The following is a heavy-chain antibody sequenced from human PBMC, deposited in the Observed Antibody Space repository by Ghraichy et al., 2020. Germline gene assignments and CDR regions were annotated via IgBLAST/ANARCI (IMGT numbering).Heavy chain of an antibody. CDR1: GGSISSGDYY. CDR3: ARTVENTPIGYCSGGSCPGGWFDP. J-gene: IGHJ5*02. V-gene: IGHV4-30-4*01. CDR2: IYYSGST. Sequence: SETLSLTCTVSGGSISSGDYYWSWIRQPPGKGLEWIGYIYYSGSTYYNPSLKSRVTISVDTSKNQFSLKLSSVTAADTAVYYCARTVENTPIGYCSGGSCPGGWFDPWGQGTLVTVSS. D-gene: IGHD2-15*01.